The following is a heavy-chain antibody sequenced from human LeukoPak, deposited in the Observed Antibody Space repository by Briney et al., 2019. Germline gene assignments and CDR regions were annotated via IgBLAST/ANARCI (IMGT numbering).Heavy chain of an antibody. D-gene: IGHD4-17*01. CDR3: ARDAEPYGDSYY. CDR1: GFTFSSYW. V-gene: IGHV3-7*03. J-gene: IGHJ4*02. CDR2: INHNGNVN. Sequence: GGSLRLSCAASGFTFSSYWMNWARQAPGKGLEWVASINHNGNVNYYVDSVKGRFTISRDNAKNSLYLQMSNLRAEDTAVYYCARDAEPYGDSYYWGQGTLVTVSS.